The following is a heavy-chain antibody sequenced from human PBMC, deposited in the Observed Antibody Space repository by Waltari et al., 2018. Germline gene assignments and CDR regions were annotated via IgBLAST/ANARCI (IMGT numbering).Heavy chain of an antibody. CDR2: MSPMSGSR. CDR1: GYWSPHFD. V-gene: IGHV1-8*02. D-gene: IGHD3-3*02. CDR3: TRVSAAFYILFY. J-gene: IGHJ4*02. Sequence: VQPGQSGAEVKTPGASVTVSCNASGYWSPHFDFNWVRQAPGQGLEWLGWMSPMSGSRGYAQKCQGRVTMTTNTSISTAYMELSSLRSEDTAVYYCTRVSAAFYILFYWGQGTLVTVSS.